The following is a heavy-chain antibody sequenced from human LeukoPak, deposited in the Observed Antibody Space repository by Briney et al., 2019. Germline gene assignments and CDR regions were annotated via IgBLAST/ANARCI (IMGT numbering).Heavy chain of an antibody. CDR3: ASPRYFDY. Sequence: PGGSLRLSCAASGFTFSSYGMHWVRQAPGKGLEWVSVIYSGGSTYYADSVRGRFTISRDNSKNTLYLQMNSLRAEDTAVYYCASPRYFDYWGQGTLVTVSS. J-gene: IGHJ4*02. CDR1: GFTFSSYG. V-gene: IGHV3-NL1*01. CDR2: IYSGGST.